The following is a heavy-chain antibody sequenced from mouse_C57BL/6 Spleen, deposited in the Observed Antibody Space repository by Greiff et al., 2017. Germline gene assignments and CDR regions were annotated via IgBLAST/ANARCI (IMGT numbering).Heavy chain of an antibody. J-gene: IGHJ2*01. V-gene: IGHV1-62-2*01. Sequence: VKLMESGAELVKPGASVKLSCKASGYTFTEYTIHWVKQRSGQGLEWIGWFYPGSGSIKYNEKFKDKATLTADKSSSTVHMERSRMTSEDSAFYFCARHEERRCYFDYWGQGTTLTVSS. CDR3: ARHEERRCYFDY. CDR2: FYPGSGSI. CDR1: GYTFTEYT.